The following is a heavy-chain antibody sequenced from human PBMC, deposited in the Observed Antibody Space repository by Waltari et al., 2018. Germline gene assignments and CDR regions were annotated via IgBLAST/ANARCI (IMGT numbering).Heavy chain of an antibody. CDR2: ISFNGIVT. CDR3: ASPSYYHGSGDNSNRGFDP. D-gene: IGHD3-10*01. CDR1: GFTFSDDG. J-gene: IGHJ5*02. V-gene: IGHV3-30*01. Sequence: QVQLVESGGGVVQPGGSLSLSCAASGFTFSDDGGQGVRQAPGKGLEWVAVISFNGIVTYYADSVKGRFTISRDNSRNTLYLQMNSLRAEDTAVYYCASPSYYHGSGDNSNRGFDPWGQGTLVTVSS.